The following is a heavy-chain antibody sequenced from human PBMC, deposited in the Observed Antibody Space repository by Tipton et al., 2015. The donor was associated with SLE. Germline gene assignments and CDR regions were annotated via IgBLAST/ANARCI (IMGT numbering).Heavy chain of an antibody. CDR1: GGSISSGSCY. V-gene: IGHV4-61*02. CDR3: ARGGRLVEGPMDV. J-gene: IGHJ6*03. Sequence: LRLSCTVSGGSISSGSCYWSWIRQPAGKGLEWIGRIYTSGSTNYNPSLKSRVTISVDTSKNQFSLKLSSVTAADTAVYYCARGGRLVEGPMDVWGKGTTVTVSS. CDR2: IYTSGST. D-gene: IGHD6-19*01.